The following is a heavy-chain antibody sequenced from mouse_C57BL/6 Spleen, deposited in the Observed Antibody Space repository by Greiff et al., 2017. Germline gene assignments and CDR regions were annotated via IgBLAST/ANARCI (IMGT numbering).Heavy chain of an antibody. V-gene: IGHV2-6*01. CDR2: IWGVGST. CDR1: GFSLTSYG. CDR3: ARDYYGSSYGFAY. Sequence: QVQLKESGPGLVAPSPSLSITCTVSGFSLTSYGVDWVRQCPGQGLEWLGVIWGVGSTNYNSAINSRLSISKDNSKSQVFLKMNSLQTDDTAMYYCARDYYGSSYGFAYWGQGTLVTVSA. D-gene: IGHD1-1*01. J-gene: IGHJ3*01.